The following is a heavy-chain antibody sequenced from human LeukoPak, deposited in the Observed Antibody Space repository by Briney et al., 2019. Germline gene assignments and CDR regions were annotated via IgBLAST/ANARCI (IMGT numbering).Heavy chain of an antibody. V-gene: IGHV4-59*01. D-gene: IGHD1-7*01. CDR3: ARGPDNWNSLFDF. CDR2: VYYIGNT. Sequence: SETLSLTCTVSGDSITNYFWSRIRQPPGKGLEWIGYVYYIGNTNYNPSLKSRVTISVDTSKNHFSLDLSPVTAADTAVYYCARGPDNWNSLFDFWGQGTLVTVSS. CDR1: GDSITNYF. J-gene: IGHJ4*02.